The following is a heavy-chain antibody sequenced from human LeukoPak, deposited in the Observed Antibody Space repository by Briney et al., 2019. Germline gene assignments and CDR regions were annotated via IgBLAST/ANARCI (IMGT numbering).Heavy chain of an antibody. CDR1: GFTFSCCA. D-gene: IGHD6-19*01. Sequence: GGSLRLSCAASGFTFSCCAIHWVRQAPGRGLEWVAVISSDENTKFYADSVKGRFTVYRDNSKKTVWLQMNSLRAEDTAVYYCAKKGGSSGHYDYLDYWGQGTLVTVSS. V-gene: IGHV3-30-3*02. CDR2: ISSDENTK. CDR3: AKKGGSSGHYDYLDY. J-gene: IGHJ4*02.